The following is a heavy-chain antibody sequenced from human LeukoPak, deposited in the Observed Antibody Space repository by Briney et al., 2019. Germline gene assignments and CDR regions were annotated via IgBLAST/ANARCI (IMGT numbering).Heavy chain of an antibody. Sequence: PSETLSLTCTVSGGSISSGSYYWSWIRQPAGKGLEWIGRIYTSGSTNYNPSLKSRVTISVDTSKNQFSLKLSSVTAADTAVYYCARRGERAVAGLGGRPHDYWGQGTLVTVSS. CDR1: GGSISSGSYY. CDR3: ARRGERAVAGLGGRPHDY. J-gene: IGHJ4*02. V-gene: IGHV4-61*02. D-gene: IGHD6-19*01. CDR2: IYTSGST.